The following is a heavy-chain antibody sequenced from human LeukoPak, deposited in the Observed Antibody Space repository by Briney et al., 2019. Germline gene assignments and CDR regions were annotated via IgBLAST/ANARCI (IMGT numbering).Heavy chain of an antibody. Sequence: PAETLSLTCAVSGGSISSSNWWSWVRQPPGKGLEWIGEIYHSGSTNYNPSLKSRVTISVDMSKNQFSLKLSSVTAADTAIYYCTRGSGGSWEGNWFDPWGQGTLVTVSS. CDR2: IYHSGST. J-gene: IGHJ5*02. CDR1: GGSISSSNW. V-gene: IGHV4-4*02. D-gene: IGHD2-15*01. CDR3: TRGSGGSWEGNWFDP.